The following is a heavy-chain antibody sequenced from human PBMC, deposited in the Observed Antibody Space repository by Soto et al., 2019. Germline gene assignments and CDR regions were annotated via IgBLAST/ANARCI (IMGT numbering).Heavy chain of an antibody. Sequence: EVQLLESGGGLIQPGGSLRLSCAASGFTFSTYAMSWVRQAPGKGLEWVSAFSRDGYDIYYADSVKGRFTISRDNSKHMLFLQMHSLRTDDTAVYYCAHPRGYGVFDAYDIWGQGAMVTVSS. D-gene: IGHD4-17*01. CDR3: AHPRGYGVFDAYDI. J-gene: IGHJ3*02. V-gene: IGHV3-23*01. CDR2: FSRDGYDI. CDR1: GFTFSTYA.